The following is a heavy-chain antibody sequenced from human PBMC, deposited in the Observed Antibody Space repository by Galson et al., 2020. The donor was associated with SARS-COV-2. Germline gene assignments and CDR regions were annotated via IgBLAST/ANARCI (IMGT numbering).Heavy chain of an antibody. J-gene: IGHJ5*02. D-gene: IGHD3-22*01. CDR3: ARVELITMIVVVINWFDP. CDR2: ISAYNGNT. Sequence: ASVKVSCKASGYTFTSYGISWVRQAPGQGLEWMGWISAYNGNTNYAQKLQGRVTMTTDTSTSTAYMELRSLRSDDTAVYYCARVELITMIVVVINWFDPWGQGTLVTVSS. V-gene: IGHV1-18*04. CDR1: GYTFTSYG.